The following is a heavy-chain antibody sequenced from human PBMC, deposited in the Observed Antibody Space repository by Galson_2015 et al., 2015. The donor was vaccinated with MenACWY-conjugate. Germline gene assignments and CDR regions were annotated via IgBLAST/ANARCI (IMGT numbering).Heavy chain of an antibody. CDR2: LSGSGGST. J-gene: IGHJ4*02. D-gene: IGHD5-18*01. CDR3: AKDGYGTVDY. CDR1: GFTFSDYI. Sequence: SLRLSCAASGFTFSDYIMNWVRQVPGKGLEWVSGLSGSGGSTHYADSVKGRFTISRDNAKNTLYLQMNSLRAEDTARYYCAKDGYGTVDYWGQGTLVTVST. V-gene: IGHV3-23*01.